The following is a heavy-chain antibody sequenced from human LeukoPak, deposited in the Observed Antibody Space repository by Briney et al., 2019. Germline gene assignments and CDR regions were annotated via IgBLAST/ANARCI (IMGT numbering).Heavy chain of an antibody. Sequence: PGGSLRLSCAASGFTFSIHSMNWVRQAPGKGLVWVSRINTDGSTTNYADSVKGRFTISRDNAKNTLYLQMNSLRAEDTAVYYCARGAYNTGWYYFDYWGQGTLVTVSS. D-gene: IGHD6-19*01. CDR3: ARGAYNTGWYYFDY. J-gene: IGHJ4*02. V-gene: IGHV3-74*01. CDR1: GFTFSIHS. CDR2: INTDGSTT.